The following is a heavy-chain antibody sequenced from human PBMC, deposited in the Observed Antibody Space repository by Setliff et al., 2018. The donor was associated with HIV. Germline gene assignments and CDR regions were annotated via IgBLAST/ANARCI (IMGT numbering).Heavy chain of an antibody. V-gene: IGHV3-53*04. Sequence: GGSLRLSCAASGFTFTSYAMNWVRQAPGKGLEWVSGIYAAGSTYYADSVKGRFTISRHNSKDTLYLQLNSLRAEDTAVYYCARVSKSSPDAFDIWGQGTMVTVSS. J-gene: IGHJ3*02. CDR2: IYAAGST. D-gene: IGHD6-13*01. CDR3: ARVSKSSPDAFDI. CDR1: GFTFTSYA.